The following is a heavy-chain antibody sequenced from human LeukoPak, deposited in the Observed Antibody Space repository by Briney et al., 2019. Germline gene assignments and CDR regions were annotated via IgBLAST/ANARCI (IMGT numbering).Heavy chain of an antibody. CDR2: IIPIFGTA. J-gene: IGHJ2*01. CDR1: GGTFSSYA. Sequence: SVKVSCKASGGTFSSYAISWVRQAPGQGLEWMGGIIPIFGTANYAQKFQGRVTITADESTSTAYMELSSLRSEDTAVYHCARDRRTTVTTGYFDLWGRGTLVTVSS. V-gene: IGHV1-69*13. CDR3: ARDRRTTVTTGYFDL. D-gene: IGHD4-17*01.